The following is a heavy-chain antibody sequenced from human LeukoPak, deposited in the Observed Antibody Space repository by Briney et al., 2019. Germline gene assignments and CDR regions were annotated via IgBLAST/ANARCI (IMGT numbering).Heavy chain of an antibody. Sequence: ASVKVSCKASGYTFTTYYIHWVRQAPGQGLEWMGGIIPIFGTANYAQKFQGRVTITADESTSTAYMELSSLRSEDTAVYYCAKASGWSNYFDYWGQGTLVTVSS. CDR3: AKASGWSNYFDY. D-gene: IGHD6-19*01. CDR1: GYTFTTYY. CDR2: IIPIFGTA. J-gene: IGHJ4*02. V-gene: IGHV1-69*13.